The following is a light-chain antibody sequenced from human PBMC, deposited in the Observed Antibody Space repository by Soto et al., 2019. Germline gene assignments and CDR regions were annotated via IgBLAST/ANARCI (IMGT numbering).Light chain of an antibody. Sequence: EIVLTQSPATLSLSPGGRATLSCRASQSVNSYLAWYQQKPGQAPRLLIYDASNRAAGIPARFSGSGSGTDFTLTITHLEPEDFAVYYCQQRSSNWRWTFGQGTKVDIK. CDR3: QQRSSNWRWT. V-gene: IGKV3-11*01. CDR1: QSVNSY. CDR2: DAS. J-gene: IGKJ1*01.